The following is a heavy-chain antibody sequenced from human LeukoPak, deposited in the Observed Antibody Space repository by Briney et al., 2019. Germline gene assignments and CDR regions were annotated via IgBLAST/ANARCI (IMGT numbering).Heavy chain of an antibody. CDR1: GFTFSSYS. CDR2: ISSSSSRI. D-gene: IGHD2-15*01. V-gene: IGHV3-21*01. Sequence: GGSLRLSCAASGFTFSSYSMNWVRQAPGKGLEWVSSISSSSSRIYYADSVKGRFTISRDNAKNSLYLQMNSLRAEDTAVYYCARDPSGRLIVGDVWGKGTTVTVSS. CDR3: ARDPSGRLIVGDV. J-gene: IGHJ6*04.